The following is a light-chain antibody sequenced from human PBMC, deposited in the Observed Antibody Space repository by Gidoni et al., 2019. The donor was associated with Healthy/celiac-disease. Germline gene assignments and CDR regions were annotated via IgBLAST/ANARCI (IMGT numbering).Light chain of an antibody. V-gene: IGKV1-39*01. CDR2: AAS. CDR3: QQRYSTPRT. Sequence: EIQMRQTPSSLSASVGERVTITSLASQSITSDLNWYQQKTGKAPKLLISAASSLQSGVPSRFSGSGSGTDFTLTISSLQPEDFATYYCQQRYSTPRTFGQGTKVEIK. CDR1: QSITSD. J-gene: IGKJ1*01.